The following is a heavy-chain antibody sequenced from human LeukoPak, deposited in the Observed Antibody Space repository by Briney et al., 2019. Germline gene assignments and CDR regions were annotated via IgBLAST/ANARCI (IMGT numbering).Heavy chain of an antibody. V-gene: IGHV3-21*01. J-gene: IGHJ4*02. CDR2: ISSSSSYI. CDR3: ARDLYSSGWARLYYFDY. CDR1: GFTFSSYS. D-gene: IGHD6-19*01. Sequence: GGSLSLSCAASGFTFSSYSMNWVRQAPGKGLEWVSSISSSSSYIYYADSVKGRFTISRDNAKNSLYLQMNSLRAEDTAVYYCARDLYSSGWARLYYFDYWGQGTPVSHSS.